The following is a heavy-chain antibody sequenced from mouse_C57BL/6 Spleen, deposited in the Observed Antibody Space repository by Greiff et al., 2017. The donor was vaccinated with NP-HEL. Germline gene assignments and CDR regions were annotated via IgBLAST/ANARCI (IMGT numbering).Heavy chain of an antibody. CDR3: ARVDGKVDFDY. Sequence: QVQLQQSGPELVKPGASVKISCKASGYAFSSSWMNWVKQRPGKGLEWIGRIYPGDGDTNYNGKFKGKATLTADKSSSTAYMQLSSLTSEDSAVYFCARVDGKVDFDYWGQGTTLTVSS. V-gene: IGHV1-82*01. CDR2: IYPGDGDT. D-gene: IGHD2-1*01. CDR1: GYAFSSSW. J-gene: IGHJ2*01.